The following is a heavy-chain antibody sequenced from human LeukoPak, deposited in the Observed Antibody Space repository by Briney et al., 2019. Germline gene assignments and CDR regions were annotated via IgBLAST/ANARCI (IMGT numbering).Heavy chain of an antibody. CDR3: ASALSIAARLDY. D-gene: IGHD6-6*01. Sequence: ASVKVSCKASGYTFTSYYMHWVRQAPGQGLEWMGIINPSGGSTSYAQKFQGRVTMTRDMSTSTVYMELSSLRSEDTAVYYCASALSIAARLDYWGQGTLVTVSS. CDR1: GYTFTSYY. V-gene: IGHV1-46*01. J-gene: IGHJ4*02. CDR2: INPSGGST.